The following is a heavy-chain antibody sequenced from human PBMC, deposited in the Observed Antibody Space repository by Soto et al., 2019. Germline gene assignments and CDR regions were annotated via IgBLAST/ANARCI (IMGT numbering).Heavy chain of an antibody. Sequence: QVQLQQWGAGLLKPSETLSLTCAVYGGSFSGYYWSWIRQPPGKGLEWIVEINHSGSTNSNPSLKCRVTISVDTSKNQFSLKLSAVTAADTGVYYCATPSGWGHGTLVTVSS. D-gene: IGHD6-25*01. CDR1: GGSFSGYY. CDR3: ATPSG. J-gene: IGHJ4*01. CDR2: INHSGST. V-gene: IGHV4-34*01.